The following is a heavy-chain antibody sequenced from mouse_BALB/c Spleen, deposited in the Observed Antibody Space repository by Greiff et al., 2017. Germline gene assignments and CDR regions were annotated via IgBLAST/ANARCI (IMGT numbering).Heavy chain of an antibody. D-gene: IGHD1-1*01. J-gene: IGHJ1*01. CDR2: ISYSGST. Sequence: EVKLQESGPSLVKPSQTLSLTCSVTGDSITSGYWNWIRKFPGNKLEYMGYISYSGSTYYNPSLKSRISITRDTSKNQYYLQLNSVTTEDTATYYCARRVWITTVGHFDVWGAGTTVTVSS. V-gene: IGHV3-8*02. CDR3: ARRVWITTVGHFDV. CDR1: GDSITSGY.